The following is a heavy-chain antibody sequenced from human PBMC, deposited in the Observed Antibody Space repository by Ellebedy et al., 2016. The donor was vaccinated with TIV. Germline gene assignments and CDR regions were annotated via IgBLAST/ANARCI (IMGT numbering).Heavy chain of an antibody. Sequence: AASVKVSCKASGYSFINYAMNWVRQAPGQGLEWMGWINTNTGNPTYAQGFTGRFVLSLDTSVSTGYLHISSLKAEDTAIYYCARAAAAGFFCYFDLWGRGTLVTVSS. V-gene: IGHV7-4-1*02. CDR2: INTNTGNP. CDR1: GYSFINYA. J-gene: IGHJ2*01. CDR3: ARAAAAGFFCYFDL. D-gene: IGHD6-13*01.